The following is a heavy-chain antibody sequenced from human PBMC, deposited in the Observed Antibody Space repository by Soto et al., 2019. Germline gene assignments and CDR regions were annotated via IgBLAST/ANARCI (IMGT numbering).Heavy chain of an antibody. V-gene: IGHV4-61*01. J-gene: IGHJ6*02. CDR3: ARDVRRDTAMVTVGMDV. D-gene: IGHD5-18*01. CDR2: IYYSGST. CDR1: GGSVSSGSYY. Sequence: PSETLSLTCTVSGGSVSSGSYYWSWIRQPPGKGLEWIGYIYYSGSTNYNPSLKSRVTISVDTSKNQFSLKLSSVTAADTAVYYCARDVRRDTAMVTVGMDVWGQGTTVTVSS.